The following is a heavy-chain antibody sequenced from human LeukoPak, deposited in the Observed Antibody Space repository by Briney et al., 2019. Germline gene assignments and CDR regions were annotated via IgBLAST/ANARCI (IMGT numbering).Heavy chain of an antibody. CDR2: TSSSSSYI. CDR3: ARDSTGRYGSGSR. CDR1: GFTFSSYS. D-gene: IGHD3-10*01. J-gene: IGHJ4*02. Sequence: GGSLRLSCAASGFTFSSYSMNWVRQAPGKGLEWVSSTSSSSSYIYYADSVKGRFTVSRDNAKNSLYLQMNSLRAEDTAVYYCARDSTGRYGSGSRWGQGTLVTVSS. V-gene: IGHV3-21*01.